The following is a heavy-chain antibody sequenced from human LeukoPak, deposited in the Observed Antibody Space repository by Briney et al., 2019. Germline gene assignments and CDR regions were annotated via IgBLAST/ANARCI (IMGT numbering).Heavy chain of an antibody. Sequence: ASVTVSCKASGFTFTSSAVQWVRQARGQRLEWIGWIVVGSGNTNYAQKFQERVTITRDMSTSTAYMELSSLRSEDTAVYYCAASPHDYSYPSNYYFDYWGQGTLVTVSS. D-gene: IGHD4-11*01. CDR2: IVVGSGNT. CDR3: AASPHDYSYPSNYYFDY. J-gene: IGHJ4*02. CDR1: GFTFTSSA. V-gene: IGHV1-58*01.